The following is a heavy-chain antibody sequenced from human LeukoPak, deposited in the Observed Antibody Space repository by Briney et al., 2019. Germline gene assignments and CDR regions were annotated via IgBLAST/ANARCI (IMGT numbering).Heavy chain of an antibody. CDR3: ARAGGRSWFDP. J-gene: IGHJ5*02. V-gene: IGHV1-2*02. CDR2: IIPKSGGT. Sequence: ASVKVSCKASGYSFTDKYMHWVRQAPGQGLEWMGWIIPKSGGTNYAQKFQGRVTMTTDTSMSTAYMELSRLTSDDTAVYYCARAGGRSWFDPWGQGTLVTVSS. CDR1: GYSFTDKY.